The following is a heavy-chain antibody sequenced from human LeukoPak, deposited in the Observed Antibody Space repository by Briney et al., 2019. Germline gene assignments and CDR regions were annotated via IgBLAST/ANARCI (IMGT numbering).Heavy chain of an antibody. J-gene: IGHJ4*02. V-gene: IGHV3-30*02. CDR3: ARRLHDSGSYSADY. CDR2: IKFDGSQK. CDR1: GFTFSSFD. D-gene: IGHD3-10*01. Sequence: GGSLRLSCAPSGFTFSSFDMHWVRQRPDKGLEWVAFIKFDGSQKYYADSVRGRFTVSRYKSRNMLYLQLDSLRDDDTAVYYCARRLHDSGSYSADYWGQGTLVTVSS.